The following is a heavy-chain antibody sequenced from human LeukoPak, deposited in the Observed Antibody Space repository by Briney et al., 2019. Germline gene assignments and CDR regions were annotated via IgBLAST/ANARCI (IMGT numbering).Heavy chain of an antibody. J-gene: IGHJ2*01. CDR1: GGTFSSYT. V-gene: IGHV1-69*02. D-gene: IGHD3-3*01. CDR3: ASSIFGVVTDWYFDL. Sequence: GASVKVSCKASGGTFSSYTISWVRQAPGQGHEWMGRIIPILGIANYAQKFQGRVTITADKSTSTAYMELSSLRSEDTAVYYCASSIFGVVTDWYFDLWGRGTLVTVSS. CDR2: IIPILGIA.